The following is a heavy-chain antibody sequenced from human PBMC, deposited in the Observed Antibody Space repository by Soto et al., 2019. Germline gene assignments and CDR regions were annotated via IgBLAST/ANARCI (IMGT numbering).Heavy chain of an antibody. Sequence: ASVKVSCKASGGSFSSYAISWVRQAPGQGLEWMGGIIPIVGTGNYAQNFQGRVTTTADESTSTAYMELSSLRSEDTAMYYCARDLRAAGRPGMDVWGQGTTVTVSS. J-gene: IGHJ6*02. V-gene: IGHV1-69*13. CDR2: IIPIVGTG. CDR1: GGSFSSYA. CDR3: ARDLRAAGRPGMDV. D-gene: IGHD6-13*01.